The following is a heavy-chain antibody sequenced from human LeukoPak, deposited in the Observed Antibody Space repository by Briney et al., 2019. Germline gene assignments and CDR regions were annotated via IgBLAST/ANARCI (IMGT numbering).Heavy chain of an antibody. CDR3: ARRSRDGYSSFDY. CDR2: IYTSGST. CDR1: GGSISSGSHS. Sequence: SQTLSLTCTASGGSISSGSHSWSWLRQPAGKGLELIGRIYTSGSTNYNPSLKSRVTISVDTSKNQFSLKLSSVTAADTAVYYCARRSRDGYSSFDYWGQGTLVTVSS. J-gene: IGHJ4*02. D-gene: IGHD5-24*01. V-gene: IGHV4-61*02.